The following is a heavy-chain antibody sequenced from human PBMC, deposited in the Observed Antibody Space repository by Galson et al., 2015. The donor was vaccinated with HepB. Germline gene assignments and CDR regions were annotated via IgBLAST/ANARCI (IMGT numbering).Heavy chain of an antibody. CDR3: ATIRHTRGGRYYDFWRGGWFDP. V-gene: IGHV1-24*01. J-gene: IGHJ5*02. CDR2: FDPEDGET. Sequence: SVKVSCKVSGYTLTELSMHWVRQAPGKGLEWMGGFDPEDGETIYAQKFQGRVTMTEDTSTDTAYMELSSLKSEDTAVYYCATIRHTRGGRYYDFWRGGWFDPWGQGTLVTVSS. CDR1: GYTLTELS. D-gene: IGHD3-3*01.